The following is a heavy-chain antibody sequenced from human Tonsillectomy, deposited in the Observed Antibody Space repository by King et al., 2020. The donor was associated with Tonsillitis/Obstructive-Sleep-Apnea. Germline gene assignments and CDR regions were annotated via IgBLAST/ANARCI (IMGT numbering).Heavy chain of an antibody. CDR2: INHSGST. Sequence: VQLQQWGAGLLKPSETLSLTCAVYGGSFSGYYWSWLRQPPGKGLEWIGEINHSGSTNYNPSLKSRVTISVDTSKNQFSLKLSSVTAADTAVYYCARGNIVVVPAAILYWFDPWGQGTLVTVSS. V-gene: IGHV4-34*01. D-gene: IGHD2-2*02. CDR1: GGSFSGYY. CDR3: ARGNIVVVPAAILYWFDP. J-gene: IGHJ5*02.